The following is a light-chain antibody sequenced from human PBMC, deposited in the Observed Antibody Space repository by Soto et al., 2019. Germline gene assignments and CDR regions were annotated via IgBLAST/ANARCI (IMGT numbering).Light chain of an antibody. V-gene: IGKV1-33*01. CDR2: DAS. Sequence: DIQMTQSPSSLSASVGDRVTITCLASQDINRYLNWYQQKSGKPPKVLIHDASNLEPGVPSRFSGSGSRTVFALTISSLQPEDIVTYYCQQYDSRHYTLIFVGGTTVEIK. CDR3: QQYDSRHYTLI. CDR1: QDINRY. J-gene: IGKJ4*01.